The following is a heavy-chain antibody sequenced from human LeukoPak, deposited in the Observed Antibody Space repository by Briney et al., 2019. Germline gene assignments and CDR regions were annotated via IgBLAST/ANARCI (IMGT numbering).Heavy chain of an antibody. CDR1: GFTFSSYE. CDR2: ISSSGSTI. D-gene: IGHD3-9*01. J-gene: IGHJ4*02. V-gene: IGHV3-48*03. CDR3: ARDSYYDILTGYSHFDY. Sequence: PGGSLRLSCAASGFTFSSYEMNWVRQAPGKGLEWVSYISSSGSTIYYADSVNGRFTISRDNAKNSLYLQMNSLRAEDTAVYYCARDSYYDILTGYSHFDYWGQGTLVTVSS.